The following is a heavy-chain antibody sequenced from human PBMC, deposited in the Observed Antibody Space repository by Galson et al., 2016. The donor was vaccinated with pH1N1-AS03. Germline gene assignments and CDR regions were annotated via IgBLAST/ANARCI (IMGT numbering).Heavy chain of an antibody. J-gene: IGHJ5*02. Sequence: SLRLPCAASGFTLSHYGMHWVRQAPGKGLECVAVVSYDGSNKYYGDSVKGRFTISRDNSKNTLILQVNGLRPEDTGVYYCARESRGVGAIEVGFDPWGQGTLVTVSS. CDR1: GFTLSHYG. D-gene: IGHD1-26*01. CDR3: ARESRGVGAIEVGFDP. V-gene: IGHV3-30*01. CDR2: VSYDGSNK.